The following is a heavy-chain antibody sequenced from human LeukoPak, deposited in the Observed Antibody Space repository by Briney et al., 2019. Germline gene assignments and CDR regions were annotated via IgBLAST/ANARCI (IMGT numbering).Heavy chain of an antibody. J-gene: IGHJ5*02. V-gene: IGHV1-2*02. CDR1: GYTFTSYY. CDR2: VNPNSGGT. D-gene: IGHD6-6*01. Sequence: GASVKVSCKASGYTFTSYYMYWVRQAPGQGLEWMGWVNPNSGGTNYAQKFQGRVTMTRDTSISTAYMEMSRLRSDDTAVYYCARERIAARNWFDPWGQGTLVTVSS. CDR3: ARERIAARNWFDP.